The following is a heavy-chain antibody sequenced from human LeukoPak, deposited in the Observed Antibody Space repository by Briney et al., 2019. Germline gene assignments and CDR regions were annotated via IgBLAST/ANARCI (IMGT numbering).Heavy chain of an antibody. J-gene: IGHJ3*01. V-gene: IGHV3-9*01. CDR3: AKDVAYNRGAFDV. CDR1: GFTLDDYA. CDR2: VSWNSGTM. Sequence: PGRSLRLSCAASGFTLDDYAMHWVRQAPGKGLEWVSGVSWNSGTMDYADSVKGRFTISRDNAKNSLYLQMNSLKAEDTALYYCAKDVAYNRGAFDVWGQGTMVTVSS. D-gene: IGHD1-14*01.